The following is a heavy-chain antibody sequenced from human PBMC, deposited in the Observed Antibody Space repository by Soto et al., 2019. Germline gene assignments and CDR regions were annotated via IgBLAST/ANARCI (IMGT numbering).Heavy chain of an antibody. J-gene: IGHJ6*02. D-gene: IGHD2-21*02. CDR2: MYNTGST. CDR3: ARDLWGYCGTDCYPLDV. V-gene: IGHV4-59*01. Sequence: PETLSLTCTGSGGSLSRYYWCLFRQPPGKGLEWIGYMYNTGSTVYNPPFKSRVTISVDTSKNQFSLKLNSVTAADTAVYYCARDLWGYCGTDCYPLDVWGQGTTVTVS. CDR1: GGSLSRYY.